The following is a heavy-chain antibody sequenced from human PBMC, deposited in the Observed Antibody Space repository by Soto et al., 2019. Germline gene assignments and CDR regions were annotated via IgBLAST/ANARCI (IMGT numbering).Heavy chain of an antibody. CDR2: ISGSGNYT. Sequence: PGGSLRLSCAASGFTFSSYSMNWVRQAPGKGLEWVSSISGSGNYTHYADFLRGRFTISRDNAKTSLYLQMNSLRAEDTAVYYCAREGINNYNVYYFDTRGQGTVVTVSS. J-gene: IGHJ4*02. V-gene: IGHV3-21*01. CDR1: GFTFSSYS. D-gene: IGHD4-4*01. CDR3: AREGINNYNVYYFDT.